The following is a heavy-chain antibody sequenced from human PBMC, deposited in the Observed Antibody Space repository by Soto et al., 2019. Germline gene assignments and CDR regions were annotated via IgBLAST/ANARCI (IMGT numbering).Heavy chain of an antibody. Sequence: LSLTCTVSGGGSISSSSYFWGWIRQPPGKGLEWIGSINHRGSVYYNPSLKSRVTISVDTSKNEYSVRLSSVTAADTAVYYCARHVGDGSDYSMYYGMDVWGQGTTVPVSS. V-gene: IGHV4-39*01. D-gene: IGHD2-21*01. CDR2: INHRGSV. CDR1: GGGSISSSSYF. CDR3: ARHVGDGSDYSMYYGMDV. J-gene: IGHJ6*02.